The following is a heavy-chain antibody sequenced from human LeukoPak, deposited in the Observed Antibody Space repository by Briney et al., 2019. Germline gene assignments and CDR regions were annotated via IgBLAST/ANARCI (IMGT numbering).Heavy chain of an antibody. Sequence: ASVKVSCKASGGTFSSYAISWVRQAPGQGLEWMGGIIPIFGTANYAQKFQGRVTITADESTSTAYMELSSLRSEDTAVYYCARPQSYLDAFDIWGQGTMVTVSS. CDR3: ARPQSYLDAFDI. CDR2: IIPIFGTA. V-gene: IGHV1-69*01. CDR1: GGTFSSYA. D-gene: IGHD1-26*01. J-gene: IGHJ3*02.